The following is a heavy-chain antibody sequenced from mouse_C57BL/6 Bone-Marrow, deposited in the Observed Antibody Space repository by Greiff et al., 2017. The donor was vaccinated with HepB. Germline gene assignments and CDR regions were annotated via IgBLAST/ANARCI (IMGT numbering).Heavy chain of an antibody. V-gene: IGHV1-39*01. CDR1: GYSFTDYN. Sequence: VQLQQSGPELVKPGASVKISCKASGYSFTDYNMNWVKQSNGKSLEWIGVINPNYGTTSYNQKFKGKTTLTVDQSSRTAYMELNSLTSEDSAAYYSERWVWYLYDFDYEGQGTTLTVAS. CDR2: INPNYGTT. CDR3: ERWVWYLYDFDY. J-gene: IGHJ2*01. D-gene: IGHD2-10*02.